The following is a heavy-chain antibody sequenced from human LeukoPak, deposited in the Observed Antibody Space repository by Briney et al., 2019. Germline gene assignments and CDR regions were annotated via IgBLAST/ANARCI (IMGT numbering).Heavy chain of an antibody. Sequence: GGSLRLSCAASGFTFSSYAMSWVRQAPGKGLEWVSAISGSGGSTYYADSVKGRFTISRDNSKNTLDLQMNSLRAEDTAVYYCAKTIVAAIYNGMDVWGRGTTVTVSS. CDR2: ISGSGGST. CDR3: AKTIVAAIYNGMDV. CDR1: GFTFSSYA. J-gene: IGHJ6*02. D-gene: IGHD5-12*01. V-gene: IGHV3-23*01.